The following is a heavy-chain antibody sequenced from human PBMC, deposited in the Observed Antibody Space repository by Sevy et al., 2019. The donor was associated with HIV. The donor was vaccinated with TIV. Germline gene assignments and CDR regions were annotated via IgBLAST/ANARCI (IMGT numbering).Heavy chain of an antibody. D-gene: IGHD6-13*01. CDR3: AKDLAGPGRRYFDF. Sequence: GGSLRLSCTASGFTFSNFGMHLVRQVPGKGLEWVTFIRYDGSDKYYAASVKGRFTISRDDSKNTLYLQMDSLRPEDTAIYYCAKDLAGPGRRYFDFWGQGALVTVSS. CDR1: GFTFSNFG. J-gene: IGHJ4*02. CDR2: IRYDGSDK. V-gene: IGHV3-30*02.